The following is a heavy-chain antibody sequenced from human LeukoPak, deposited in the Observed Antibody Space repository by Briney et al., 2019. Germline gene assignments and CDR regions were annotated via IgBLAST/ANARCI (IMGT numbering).Heavy chain of an antibody. CDR1: GGSISSYY. CDR3: ARDLRADYGDAGGWFDP. D-gene: IGHD4-17*01. V-gene: IGHV4-59*01. CDR2: IYYSGST. J-gene: IGHJ5*02. Sequence: PSETLPLTCTVSGGSISSYYWSWIRQPPGKGLEWIGYIYYSGSTNYNPSLKSRVTISVDTSKNQFSLKLSSVTAADTAVYYCARDLRADYGDAGGWFDPWGQGTLVTVSS.